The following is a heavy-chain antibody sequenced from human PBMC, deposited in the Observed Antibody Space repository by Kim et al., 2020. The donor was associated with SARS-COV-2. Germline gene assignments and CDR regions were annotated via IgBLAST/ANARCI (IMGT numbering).Heavy chain of an antibody. Sequence: SETLSLTCTVSGGSISSSSYYWGWIRQPPGKGLEWIGSFYYSGSTYYNPSLKSRVTISVDTSKNQFSLKPSSVTAADTAVYYCARRGIKEVTIFGVVEDNWFEPWGQGSLVSVSS. CDR2: FYYSGST. CDR1: GGSISSSSYY. V-gene: IGHV4-39*01. CDR3: ARRGIKEVTIFGVVEDNWFEP. J-gene: IGHJ5*02. D-gene: IGHD3-3*01.